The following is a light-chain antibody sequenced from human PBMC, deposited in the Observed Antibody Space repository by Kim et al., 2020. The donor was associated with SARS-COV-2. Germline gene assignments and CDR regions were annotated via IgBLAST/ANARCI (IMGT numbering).Light chain of an antibody. J-gene: IGKJ2*03. CDR1: QSINTY. Sequence: SASVGDRVTITGRASQSINTYLIWFQQKPGKAPKLLIYAASSLESGVPSRFSGSGFGTDFTLTISSLQCEDSATYYCQQSNITPFSFGQGTKLEI. V-gene: IGKV1-39*01. CDR3: QQSNITPFS. CDR2: AAS.